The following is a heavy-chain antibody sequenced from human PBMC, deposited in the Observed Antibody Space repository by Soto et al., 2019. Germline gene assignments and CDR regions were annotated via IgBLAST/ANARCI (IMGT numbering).Heavy chain of an antibody. D-gene: IGHD3-9*01. J-gene: IGHJ5*02. CDR1: GYTFTGYY. V-gene: IGHV1-2*04. CDR3: ARALPSYYDILTGHPPQFYWFDP. Sequence: ASLKVSCKASGYTFTGYYMHWVRQAPGQGLEWMGWINPNSGGTNYAQKFQGWVTMTGDTSISTAYMELSRLRSDDTAVYYCARALPSYYDILTGHPPQFYWFDPWGQGTLVTVSS. CDR2: INPNSGGT.